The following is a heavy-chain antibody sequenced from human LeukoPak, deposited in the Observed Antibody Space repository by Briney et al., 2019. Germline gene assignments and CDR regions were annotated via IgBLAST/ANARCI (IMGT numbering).Heavy chain of an antibody. V-gene: IGHV1-2*02. D-gene: IGHD3-10*01. J-gene: IGHJ3*02. CDR2: INPNSGGT. Sequence: ASVKVSCKASGYTFTGYYMHWVRQAPGQGLEWMGWINPNSGGTNYAQKFQGRVTMTRDTSISTAYMELSRLRSDDTAVYYCARTRVRASGAFDIWGQGTMVTVSS. CDR1: GYTFTGYY. CDR3: ARTRVRASGAFDI.